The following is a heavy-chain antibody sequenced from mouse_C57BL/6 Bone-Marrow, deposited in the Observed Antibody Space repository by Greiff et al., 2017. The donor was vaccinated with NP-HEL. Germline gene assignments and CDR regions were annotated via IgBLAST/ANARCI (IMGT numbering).Heavy chain of an antibody. CDR1: GYAFSSSW. D-gene: IGHD2-4*01. Sequence: QVQLQQSGPELVKPGTSVKISCKASGYAFSSSWMNWVKQRPGKGLEWIGRIYPGDGDTNYNGKFKGKATLTADKTSSTAYMQLSSLTSEDSAVYYCARNDYYDNPSYWYFDVWGTGTTVTVSS. J-gene: IGHJ1*03. CDR2: IYPGDGDT. CDR3: ARNDYYDNPSYWYFDV. V-gene: IGHV1-82*01.